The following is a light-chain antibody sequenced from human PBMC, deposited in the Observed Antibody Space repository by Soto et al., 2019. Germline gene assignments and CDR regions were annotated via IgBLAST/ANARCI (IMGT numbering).Light chain of an antibody. CDR1: NIESKS. J-gene: IGLJ2*01. CDR2: DDS. Sequence: SYELTQPPSVSVAPGQTARITYGGNNIESKSVHWYQQRPGQAPVLVVHDDSDLPSGIPERISGSNSGNTATLTISRVEAGDEAEYYCQVWDGLSDHVIFGGGTKLTVL. CDR3: QVWDGLSDHVI. V-gene: IGLV3-21*02.